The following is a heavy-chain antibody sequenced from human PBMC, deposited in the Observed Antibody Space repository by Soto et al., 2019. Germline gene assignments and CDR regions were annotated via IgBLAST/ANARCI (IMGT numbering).Heavy chain of an antibody. J-gene: IGHJ6*03. D-gene: IGHD6-6*01. CDR2: ISSNGVGT. V-gene: IGHV3-64*01. CDR1: GFTLSGYA. Sequence: EVQLAESGGGLAQPGGSLRLSCAASGFTLSGYAMDWVRQAPGKGLEYVSGISSNGVGTYYANSVQGRFTISRDNSKNTVYLQMGSLRPDDMAVYYRARRARPDFYYMDVWGKGTTVTVSS. CDR3: ARRARPDFYYMDV.